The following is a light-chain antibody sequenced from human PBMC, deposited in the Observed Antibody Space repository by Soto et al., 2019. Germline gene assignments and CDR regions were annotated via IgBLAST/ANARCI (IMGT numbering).Light chain of an antibody. CDR2: GAS. V-gene: IGKV3-20*01. CDR3: QQYGSSRT. Sequence: EIVLTQSPGTLSLSPGERATLSCRASQSVSSGYLAWYQQTPGQAPRLLIYGASSKATGIPDRFSGRGSGTDFTLTISILEPEDFAVYYCQQYGSSRTFGGGTKVEIK. CDR1: QSVSSGY. J-gene: IGKJ4*01.